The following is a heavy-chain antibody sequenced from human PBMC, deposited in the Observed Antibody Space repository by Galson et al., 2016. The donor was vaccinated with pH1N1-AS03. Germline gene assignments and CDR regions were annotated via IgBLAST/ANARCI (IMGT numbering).Heavy chain of an antibody. CDR2: TSSSGGST. CDR3: AKGEMGVDY. CDR1: GFTFTDFA. Sequence: SLRLSCATSGFTFTDFAVSWVRQAPGRGLEWVSATSSSGGSTYYAESVKGRITISRDYSKNTLYLQMNSLRAEDTAVYYCAKGEMGVDYWGQGTLVTVSS. D-gene: IGHD5-24*01. V-gene: IGHV3-23*01. J-gene: IGHJ4*02.